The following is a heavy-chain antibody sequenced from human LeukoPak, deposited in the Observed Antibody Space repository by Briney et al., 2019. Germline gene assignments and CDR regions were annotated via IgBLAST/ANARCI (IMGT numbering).Heavy chain of an antibody. Sequence: GGSLRLSCVASGFTFNNYAMSWVRQAPGQGLEWVAVISYDGSNKYYADSVKGRFTISRDNSKNTLYLQMNSLRAEDTAVYYCARDLVVRGVIIYYGMDVWGQGTTVTVSS. CDR2: ISYDGSNK. CDR1: GFTFNNYA. CDR3: ARDLVVRGVIIYYGMDV. D-gene: IGHD3-10*01. V-gene: IGHV3-30*04. J-gene: IGHJ6*02.